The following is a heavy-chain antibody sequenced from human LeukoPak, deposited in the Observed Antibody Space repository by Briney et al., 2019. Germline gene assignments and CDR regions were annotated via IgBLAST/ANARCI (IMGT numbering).Heavy chain of an antibody. V-gene: IGHV3-23*01. Sequence: PGGSLRLSCAASGFTFSSYGMSWVRQAPGKGLEWVSAISYSGGSTHYADSVKGRFTISRDNSKNTLYVQMNSLRAEDTALYYCAKDSESGMERLAHCGGDCYSGAYFDYWGQGTLVTVSS. J-gene: IGHJ4*02. CDR3: AKDSESGMERLAHCGGDCYSGAYFDY. D-gene: IGHD2-21*02. CDR1: GFTFSSYG. CDR2: ISYSGGST.